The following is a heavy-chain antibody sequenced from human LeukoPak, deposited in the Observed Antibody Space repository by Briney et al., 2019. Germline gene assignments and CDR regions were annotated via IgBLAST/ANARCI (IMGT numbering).Heavy chain of an antibody. CDR3: ARGVTYYDILTGYFSPSGGPFDY. Sequence: GAPVKVSCKASGYTFTSYDINWVRQATGQGLEWMGWMNPNSGNTGYAQKFQGRVTMTRNTSISTAYMELSSLRSEDTAVYYCARGVTYYDILTGYFSPSGGPFDYWGQGTLVTVSS. D-gene: IGHD3-9*01. J-gene: IGHJ4*02. CDR2: MNPNSGNT. V-gene: IGHV1-8*01. CDR1: GYTFTSYD.